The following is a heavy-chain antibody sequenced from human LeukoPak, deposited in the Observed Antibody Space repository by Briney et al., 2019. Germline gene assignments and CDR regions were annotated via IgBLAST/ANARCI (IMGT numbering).Heavy chain of an antibody. D-gene: IGHD3-22*01. CDR3: ARHFHYYDSSGYDY. Sequence: SETLSLTCSVSGASISSSSYYWGWIRQPPGKGLEWIGSVYDSGSTYYNTSLKSRVTISVDTSKNQFSLKLSSVTAADTAVYYCARHFHYYDSSGYDYWGQGTLVTVSS. CDR2: VYDSGST. J-gene: IGHJ4*02. V-gene: IGHV4-39*01. CDR1: GASISSSSYY.